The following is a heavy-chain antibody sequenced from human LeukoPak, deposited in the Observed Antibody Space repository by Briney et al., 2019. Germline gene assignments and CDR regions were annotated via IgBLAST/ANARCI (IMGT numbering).Heavy chain of an antibody. CDR3: ARVLLRHGFDI. CDR2: INTNTGNP. V-gene: IGHV7-4-1*02. Sequence: ASVKVSCKASGYTFTSYGISWVRQAPGQGLEWMGWINTNTGNPTYAQGFAGRFVFSLDTSVSTAYLQISSLKAEDTAVYYCARVLLRHGFDIWGQGTLVTVSS. J-gene: IGHJ4*02. CDR1: GYTFTSYG. D-gene: IGHD3-10*01.